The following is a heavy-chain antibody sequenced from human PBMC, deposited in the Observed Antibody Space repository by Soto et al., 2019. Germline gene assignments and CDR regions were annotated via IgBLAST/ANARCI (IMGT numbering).Heavy chain of an antibody. CDR2: ISYDGSNT. CDR3: AKDSEPDQQLEFRSAFDI. Sequence: QEQLVESGGGVVQPGRSLRLSCAASGFTFSSYGMHWVLQAPGKGLEWVAVISYDGSNTYYADSVKGRFTISRDKSKNTLYLQMKRLRAENTAVYYCAKDSEPDQQLEFRSAFDIRVQGTMVTVAS. CDR1: GFTFSSYG. J-gene: IGHJ3*02. V-gene: IGHV3-30*18. D-gene: IGHD6-13*01.